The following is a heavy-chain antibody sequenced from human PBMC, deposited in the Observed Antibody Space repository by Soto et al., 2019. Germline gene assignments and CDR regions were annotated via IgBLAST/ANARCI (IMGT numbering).Heavy chain of an antibody. V-gene: IGHV4-30-4*01. D-gene: IGHD6-13*01. CDR1: GGSISDDTYY. CDR3: ARGAAVSPWFDP. CDR2: IYYSGST. J-gene: IGHJ5*02. Sequence: SETLSLTCTVSGGSISDDTYYWSWIRKPPGKGLEWIGYIYYSGSTYYNPSLKSRVTISVDTSKNQFSLKLSSVTAADTAVYYCARGAAVSPWFDPWGQGTLVTVSS.